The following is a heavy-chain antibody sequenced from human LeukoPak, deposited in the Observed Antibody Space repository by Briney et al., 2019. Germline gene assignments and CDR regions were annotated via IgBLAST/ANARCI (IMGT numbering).Heavy chain of an antibody. CDR3: ARPPAPVLAGTWFSDYYYMDV. V-gene: IGHV4-59*08. Sequence: SETLSLTCTVSGGSISSYYWSWIRQPPGKGLEWIGYIYYSGSTNYNPSLKSRVTISVDTSKNQFSLKLSSVTAADTAVYYCARPPAPVLAGTWFSDYYYMDVWGKGTTVTVSS. J-gene: IGHJ6*03. D-gene: IGHD6-19*01. CDR1: GGSISSYY. CDR2: IYYSGST.